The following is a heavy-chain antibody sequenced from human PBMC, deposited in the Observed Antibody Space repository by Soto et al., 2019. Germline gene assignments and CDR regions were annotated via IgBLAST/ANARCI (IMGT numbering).Heavy chain of an antibody. CDR2: INNNGSEI. D-gene: IGHD3-10*01. V-gene: IGHV3-11*01. CDR3: AQTMVRGVIINYYYGMDV. CDR1: GFTFSDYY. J-gene: IGHJ6*02. Sequence: GGSLRLSCAASGFTFSDYYMSWIRQAPGEGLEWVAYINNNGSEIYYADSVKGRFTISRDNAKNSLYLQMNSLRAEDTAVYYCAQTMVRGVIINYYYGMDVWGQGPRSPSP.